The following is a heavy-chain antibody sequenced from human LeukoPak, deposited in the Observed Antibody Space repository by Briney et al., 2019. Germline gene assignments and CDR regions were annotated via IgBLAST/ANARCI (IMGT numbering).Heavy chain of an antibody. CDR3: ARGSRRWFDP. CDR2: IYYSGST. CDR1: GGSISSSSYY. J-gene: IGHJ5*02. V-gene: IGHV4-39*01. Sequence: SETLSLTCTVSGGSISSSSYYWGWIRQPPGKGLEWIGSIYYSGSTYYNPSLKSRVTISVDTSKNQFSLKLSSVTAADTAVYYCARGSRRWFDPWGQGTLVTVSS.